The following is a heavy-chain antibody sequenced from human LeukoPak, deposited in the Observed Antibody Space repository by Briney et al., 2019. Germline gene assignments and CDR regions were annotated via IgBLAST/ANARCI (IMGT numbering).Heavy chain of an antibody. J-gene: IGHJ4*02. Sequence: SETLSLICTVSGYSISSCYYWGWIRLPPGKGLEWIGSIYHNGTTYYSPSLKSRVTISVDTSKNQFSLKLSSLTAADTAVYYCARGNDYWGQGTLVTVSS. CDR3: ARGNDY. D-gene: IGHD1-1*01. CDR1: GYSISSCYY. CDR2: IYHNGTT. V-gene: IGHV4-38-2*02.